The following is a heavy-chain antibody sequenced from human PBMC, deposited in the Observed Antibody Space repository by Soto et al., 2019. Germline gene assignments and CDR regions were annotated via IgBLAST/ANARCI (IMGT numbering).Heavy chain of an antibody. V-gene: IGHV4-34*01. CDR3: ARGGWTTGGYYYYYYGMDV. Sequence: LSLTCAVYGGSFSGYYWSWIRQPPGKGLEWIGEINHSGSTNYNPSLKSRVTISVDTSKNQFSLKLSSVTAADTAVYYCARGGWTTGGYYYYYYGMDVWGQGTTVTVSS. D-gene: IGHD4-17*01. J-gene: IGHJ6*02. CDR2: INHSGST. CDR1: GGSFSGYY.